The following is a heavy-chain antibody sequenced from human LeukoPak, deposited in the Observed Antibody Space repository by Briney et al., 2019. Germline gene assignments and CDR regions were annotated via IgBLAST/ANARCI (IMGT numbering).Heavy chain of an antibody. CDR1: VYTFTVYY. D-gene: IGHD6-13*01. CDR2: INPNSGGT. Sequence: GASVTVSFKSSVYTFTVYYMHWVRQAPGQGLEWMGWINPNSGGTNYAQKFQGRVTMTRDTSISTAYMELSRLRSDDTAVYYCAMLAAAYLWGQGTLVTVSS. J-gene: IGHJ5*02. CDR3: AMLAAAYL. V-gene: IGHV1-2*02.